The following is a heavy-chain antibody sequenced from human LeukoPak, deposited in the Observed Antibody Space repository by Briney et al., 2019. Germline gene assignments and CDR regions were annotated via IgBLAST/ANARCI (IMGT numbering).Heavy chain of an antibody. CDR1: GFTFDDYA. D-gene: IGHD2-15*01. CDR2: ITWNSGVI. J-gene: IGHJ4*02. CDR3: AKDRLSGGTYDFDY. V-gene: IGHV3-9*01. Sequence: GGSLRLSCAASGFTFDDYAMHWVRQAPGKGLEWVSGITWNSGVIGYADSVKGRFTISRDNAKNSLYLQMNSLRAEDTAVYYCAKDRLSGGTYDFDYWGQGTLVTVSS.